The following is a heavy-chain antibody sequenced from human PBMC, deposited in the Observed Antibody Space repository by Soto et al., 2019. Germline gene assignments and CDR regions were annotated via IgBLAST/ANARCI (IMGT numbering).Heavy chain of an antibody. D-gene: IGHD3-10*01. J-gene: IGHJ4*02. Sequence: QVQLVQSGAEVKKPGSSVKVSCKASGGTFSSYDIIWVRQAPGQGLEWMGGIIPIFGTATYAQKFQGRVTITADGSTTTAYMELSSLRSEDPAVYYCARVLGSGSLDYWGQGTLVTVSS. CDR2: IIPIFGTA. V-gene: IGHV1-69*01. CDR3: ARVLGSGSLDY. CDR1: GGTFSSYD.